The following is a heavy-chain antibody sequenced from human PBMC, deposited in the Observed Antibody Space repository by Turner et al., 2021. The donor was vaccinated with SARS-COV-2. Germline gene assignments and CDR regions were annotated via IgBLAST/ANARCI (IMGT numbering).Heavy chain of an antibody. V-gene: IGHV1-2*02. J-gene: IGHJ4*02. Sequence: QVQLVQSGAEVKKPGALVKVSCNASGYTFAGYYIHWVRQAPGQGLKWMGWINPNSGGTNDAQRFQGRVTMTGDTSISTAYMELSTLRSDDTAVYYCARSVSWLQSLTVDYWGQGTLVTVSS. CDR3: ARSVSWLQSLTVDY. CDR1: GYTFAGYY. D-gene: IGHD5-12*01. CDR2: INPNSGGT.